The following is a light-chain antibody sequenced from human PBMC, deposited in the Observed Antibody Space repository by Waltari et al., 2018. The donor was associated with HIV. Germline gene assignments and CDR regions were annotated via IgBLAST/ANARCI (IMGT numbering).Light chain of an antibody. Sequence: DIVMTQSPDSLAVSLGERATVNCKSSQTVLYSPNNKNYLAWYQQKPGQPPKLLIHWASTRESGVPDRFNGGGSGTDFTLTISSLQAEDVAVYYCQQYYSTPWTFGQGTKVEIK. V-gene: IGKV4-1*01. CDR2: WAS. CDR3: QQYYSTPWT. CDR1: QTVLYSPNNKNY. J-gene: IGKJ1*01.